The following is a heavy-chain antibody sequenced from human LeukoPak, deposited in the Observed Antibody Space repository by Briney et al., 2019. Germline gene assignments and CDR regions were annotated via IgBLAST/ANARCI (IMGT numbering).Heavy chain of an antibody. Sequence: PSETLSLTCAVYGVSFSGYYWSWVRQAPGKGLEWVSGTSDRGDYTYYADSVKGRFTISRDSSKNTLFLQMNSLRAEDTALYFCARKAQYNGHYPLDYWGQGTLVTVSS. D-gene: IGHD1-7*01. CDR3: ARKAQYNGHYPLDY. J-gene: IGHJ4*02. CDR2: TSDRGDYT. CDR1: GVSFSGYY. V-gene: IGHV3-23*01.